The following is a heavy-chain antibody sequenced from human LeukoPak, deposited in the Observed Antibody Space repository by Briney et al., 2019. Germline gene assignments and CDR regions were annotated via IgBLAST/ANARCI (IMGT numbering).Heavy chain of an antibody. Sequence: SETLFLTCTVSGGSISNYYWSWLRQPPGKGLEWIGHIYSTGSTNYSPSLKSRVTIFGDTSKNQFFLKLSSVTAADTAVYYCARARYVNSFYAFDIWGQGTLVTVSS. CDR1: GGSISNYY. CDR2: IYSTGST. J-gene: IGHJ3*02. CDR3: ARARYVNSFYAFDI. D-gene: IGHD3-9*01. V-gene: IGHV4-59*01.